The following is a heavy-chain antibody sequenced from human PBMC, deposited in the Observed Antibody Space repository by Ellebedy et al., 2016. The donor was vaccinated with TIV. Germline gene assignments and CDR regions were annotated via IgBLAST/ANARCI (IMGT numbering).Heavy chain of an antibody. CDR2: INPKSGGT. CDR1: GYTFSGYY. J-gene: IGHJ3*02. CDR3: GRDLGDEDVFEI. Sequence: AASVKVSCKASGYTFSGYYIHWVRQGPGQGLEWLGWINPKSGGTSYAQKFQGMVTMTRDTSINTVSMELTRLRSDDTAVYLCGRDLGDEDVFEIWGQGTRVTVSS. V-gene: IGHV1-2*02.